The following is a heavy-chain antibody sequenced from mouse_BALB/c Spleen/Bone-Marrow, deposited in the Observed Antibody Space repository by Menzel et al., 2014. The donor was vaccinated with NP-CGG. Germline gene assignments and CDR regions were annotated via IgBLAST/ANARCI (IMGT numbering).Heavy chain of an antibody. J-gene: IGHJ2*01. CDR1: GYSITNNYY. D-gene: IGHD5-1-1*01. Sequence: EVQLQQSGPGLVIPSQSLSLTCSVTGYSITNNYYWNWIRQFPGNKLEWMGYIKYDSTNNYNPSLKNRISITRDTSKNQFFLKLNSVTTEDTATYYCARDDGNTYGGDYFDYWGQGTTLTVSS. CDR2: IKYDSTN. V-gene: IGHV3-6*02. CDR3: ARDDGNTYGGDYFDY.